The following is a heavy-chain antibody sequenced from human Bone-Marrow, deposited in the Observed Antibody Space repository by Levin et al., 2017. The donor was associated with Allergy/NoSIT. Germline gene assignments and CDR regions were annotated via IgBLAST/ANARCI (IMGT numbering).Heavy chain of an antibody. CDR1: GFTFSSYA. CDR3: AKVVTPPRLRFQSRGWFDP. D-gene: IGHD5-12*01. Sequence: GESLKISCAASGFTFSSYAMSWVRQAPGKGLEWVSAISGSGGSTYYADSVKGRFTISRDNSKNTLYLQMNSLRAEDTAVYYCAKVVTPPRLRFQSRGWFDPWGQGTLVTVSS. J-gene: IGHJ5*02. V-gene: IGHV3-23*01. CDR2: ISGSGGST.